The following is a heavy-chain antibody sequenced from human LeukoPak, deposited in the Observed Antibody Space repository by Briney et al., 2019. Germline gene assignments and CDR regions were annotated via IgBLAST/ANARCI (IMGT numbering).Heavy chain of an antibody. J-gene: IGHJ4*02. V-gene: IGHV1-69*06. Sequence: SVKVSCKASGYTFTSHGISWVRQAPGQGLEWMGGIIPIFGTTNYPQKFQGRVTITADKSTSTGYMELSSLRSEDTAVYYCATDQAYHYGSSPNIKWGQGTLVTVSS. CDR2: IIPIFGTT. CDR3: ATDQAYHYGSSPNIK. CDR1: GYTFTSHG. D-gene: IGHD3-22*01.